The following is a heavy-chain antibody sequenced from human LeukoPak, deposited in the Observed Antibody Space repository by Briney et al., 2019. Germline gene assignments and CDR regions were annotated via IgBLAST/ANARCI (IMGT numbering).Heavy chain of an antibody. CDR3: ARVGPDYGDYVRGEVYNWFGP. CDR2: IIPILGIA. D-gene: IGHD4-17*01. CDR1: GGTFSSYA. V-gene: IGHV1-69*04. J-gene: IGHJ5*02. Sequence: SAKVSCKASGGTFSSYAISWVRQAPGQGLEWMGRIIPILGIANYAQKFQGRVTITADKSTSTAYMELSSLRSEDTAVYYCARVGPDYGDYVRGEVYNWFGPWGQGTLVTVSS.